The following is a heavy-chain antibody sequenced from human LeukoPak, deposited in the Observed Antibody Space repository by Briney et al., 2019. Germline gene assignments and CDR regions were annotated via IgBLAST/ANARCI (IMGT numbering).Heavy chain of an antibody. CDR2: INHSGST. J-gene: IGHJ5*02. V-gene: IGHV4-34*01. CDR1: GGSFSGYY. D-gene: IGHD2-2*01. CDR3: ARFFLPAAYNWFDP. Sequence: SETLSLTCAVYGGSFSGYYWSWIRQPLGKGLEWIGEINHSGSTNYNPSLKSRVTISVDTSKNQFSLKLSSVTAADTAVYYCARFFLPAAYNWFDPWGQGTLVTVSS.